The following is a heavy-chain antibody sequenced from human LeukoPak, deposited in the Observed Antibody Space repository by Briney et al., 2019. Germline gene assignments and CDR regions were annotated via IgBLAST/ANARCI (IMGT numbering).Heavy chain of an antibody. J-gene: IGHJ6*03. D-gene: IGHD2-15*01. V-gene: IGHV1-18*01. CDR2: ISAYNGNT. CDR3: ARAPKYCSGGSCMDLYYMDV. CDR1: GYTFTNYG. Sequence: GASVKVSCKASGYTFTNYGISWVRQAPGQGLEWMGWISAYNGNTNYAQKLQGRVTMTTDTSTSTAYMELRSLRSDDTAVYYCARAPKYCSGGSCMDLYYMDVWGKGTTVTVSS.